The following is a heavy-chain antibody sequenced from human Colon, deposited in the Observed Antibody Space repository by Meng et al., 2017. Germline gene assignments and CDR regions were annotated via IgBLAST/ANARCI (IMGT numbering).Heavy chain of an antibody. CDR3: ARLVTTVTTGNWFDP. Sequence: LRVSGPGPANPSDTFSLTCTVSGASINIGIYYWAWVRQAPGKGLEWIGSIHNSGKTYYNSSLKSRVTILVDTSKNQFSLKLTSVTAADTAVYLCARLVTTVTTGNWFDPWGQGTLVTVSS. J-gene: IGHJ5*02. D-gene: IGHD4-17*01. V-gene: IGHV4-39*07. CDR2: IHNSGKT. CDR1: GASINIGIYY.